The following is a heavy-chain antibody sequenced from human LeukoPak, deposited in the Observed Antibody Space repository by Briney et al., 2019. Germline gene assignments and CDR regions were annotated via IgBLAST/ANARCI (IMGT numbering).Heavy chain of an antibody. CDR3: ARQDVLRFLEWSPDAFDI. V-gene: IGHV3-66*02. Sequence: PGGSLRLSCAASGFTFSSNYMSWVRQAPGKGLEWVSVIYSGGSTYYADSVKGRFTISRDNSKNTLYLQMNSLRAEDTAVYYCARQDVLRFLEWSPDAFDIWGQGTMVTVSS. J-gene: IGHJ3*02. CDR2: IYSGGST. D-gene: IGHD3-3*01. CDR1: GFTFSSNY.